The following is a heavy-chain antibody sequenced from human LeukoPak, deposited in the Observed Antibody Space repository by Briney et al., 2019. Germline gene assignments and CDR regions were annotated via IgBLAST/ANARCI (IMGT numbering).Heavy chain of an antibody. J-gene: IGHJ4*02. CDR1: GYTFTSYY. Sequence: ASVKVSCKASGYTFTSYYMHWVRQAPGQGLEWMGIINPSGGSTSYAQKFQGRVTMTRDMSTSTVYMELSSLRSEDTAVYYCARATVVTLTLDYWGQGTLVTVSS. CDR2: INPSGGST. V-gene: IGHV1-46*01. CDR3: ARATVVTLTLDY. D-gene: IGHD4-23*01.